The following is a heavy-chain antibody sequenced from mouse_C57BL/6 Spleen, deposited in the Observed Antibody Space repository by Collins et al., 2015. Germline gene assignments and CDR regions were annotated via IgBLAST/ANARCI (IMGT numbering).Heavy chain of an antibody. Sequence: QVQLQQPGAELVKPGASVKVSCKVSDYTFTRYWMHWVKQRPGQGLEWIGRIHPSDSGTNYNQKFKGKATLTVDKSSSTAYMQLSSLTSEDSAVYYCSNGGTTAYYAMDYWGQGTSVTVSS. J-gene: IGHJ4*01. CDR2: IHPSDSGT. V-gene: IGHV1-74*01. CDR1: DYTFTRYW. CDR3: SNGGTTAYYAMDY. D-gene: IGHD1-2*01.